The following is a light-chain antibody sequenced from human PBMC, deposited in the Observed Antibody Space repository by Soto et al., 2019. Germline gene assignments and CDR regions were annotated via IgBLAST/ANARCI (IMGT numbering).Light chain of an antibody. V-gene: IGLV3-1*01. CDR2: QDT. J-gene: IGLJ2*01. CDR3: QAWDNSTVV. Sequence: SYELTQPPSVSVSPGQTASITCSGDKLGDKYGCWYQQKPGQSPVLVIYQDTKRPSGIPERFSGSNSGNTATLTISGTQAVDEADYYCQAWDNSTVVFGGGTKLTVL. CDR1: KLGDKY.